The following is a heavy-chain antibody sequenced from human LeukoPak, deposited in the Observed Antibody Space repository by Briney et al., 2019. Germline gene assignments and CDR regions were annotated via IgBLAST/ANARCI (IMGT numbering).Heavy chain of an antibody. D-gene: IGHD3-16*01. CDR1: GFTLRSHA. CDR3: AKQMSTVTFTPFDY. CDR2: ISGSGGST. J-gene: IGHJ4*02. V-gene: IGHV3-23*01. Sequence: GGSLRLSCAASGFTLRSHAMSWVRQAPGKGLEWLSAISGSGGSTDYVDSVKGRFTISRDNSKNTLYLQMNSLRADDTAVYYCAKQMSTVTFTPFDYWGQGTLVTVSS.